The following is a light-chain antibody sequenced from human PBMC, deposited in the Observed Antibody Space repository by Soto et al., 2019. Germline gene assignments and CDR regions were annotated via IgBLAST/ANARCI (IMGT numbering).Light chain of an antibody. J-gene: IGKJ4*01. CDR3: QQRSNWPLT. CDR1: QSVSSY. V-gene: IGKV3-11*01. Sequence: EIVLTQSPATLSLSPGERATLSCRASQSVSSYLAWYQQKPGQAPRLLIYDASNRATGIPARFSGSGSGTDFTLTIINLEPEDFAVYYCQQRSNWPLTFGGGTKVEIK. CDR2: DAS.